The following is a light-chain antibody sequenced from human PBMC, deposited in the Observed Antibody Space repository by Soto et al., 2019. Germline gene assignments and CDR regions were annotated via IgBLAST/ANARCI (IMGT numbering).Light chain of an antibody. CDR3: SSYTTSSTLV. CDR2: DVT. V-gene: IGLV2-14*01. CDR1: SSDVGAHNY. J-gene: IGLJ2*01. Sequence: QSVLTQPASVSGSPRQSITISCTGTSSDVGAHNYVSWYQQYPGKAPKLMIYDVTNRPSGVSNRFSGSKSGNTASLTISGLQAEDEADYYCSSYTTSSTLVFGGGTQLTVL.